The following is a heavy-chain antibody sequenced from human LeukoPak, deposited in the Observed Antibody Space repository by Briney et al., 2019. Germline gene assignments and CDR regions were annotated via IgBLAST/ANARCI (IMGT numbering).Heavy chain of an antibody. J-gene: IGHJ6*02. CDR3: ARDPHKYYYDSSGYFNYYYGMDV. V-gene: IGHV1-69*04. CDR1: GGTFSSYA. CDR2: IIPILGIA. D-gene: IGHD3-22*01. Sequence: SVKVSCKASGGTFSSYAISWVRQAPGQGLEWMGRIIPILGIANYAQKFQGRVTITADKSTSTAYMELSSLRSEDTAVYYCARDPHKYYYDSSGYFNYYYGMDVWGQGTTVTVSS.